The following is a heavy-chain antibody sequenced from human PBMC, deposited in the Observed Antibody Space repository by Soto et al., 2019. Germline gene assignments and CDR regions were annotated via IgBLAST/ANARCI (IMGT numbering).Heavy chain of an antibody. J-gene: IGHJ4*01. V-gene: IGHV1-69*13. CDR2: IIPIFGTA. CDR1: GYKFISHS. D-gene: IGHD3-10*01. Sequence: SVRVSCKTSGYKFISHSITWVRQAPGQGLEWMGGIIPIFGTANYAQKFQGRVTITADESTSTAYMELSSLQSEDTAVIYSARGVTLLLLFVYWG. CDR3: ARGVTLLLLFVY.